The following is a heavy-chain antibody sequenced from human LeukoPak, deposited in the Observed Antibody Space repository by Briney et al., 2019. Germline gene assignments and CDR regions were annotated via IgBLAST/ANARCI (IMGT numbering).Heavy chain of an antibody. J-gene: IGHJ6*02. V-gene: IGHV4-34*01. CDR3: ARVSGYCSSTSCYTSYYYGMDV. D-gene: IGHD2-2*02. CDR2: INHSGST. Sequence: PSETLSLTCAVYGGSFSGYYWSWIRQPPGKGLEWIGEINHSGSTNYNPSLKSRVTISVDTSKNQFSLKLSSVTAADTAVYYCARVSGYCSSTSCYTSYYYGMDVWGQGTTVTVSS. CDR1: GGSFSGYY.